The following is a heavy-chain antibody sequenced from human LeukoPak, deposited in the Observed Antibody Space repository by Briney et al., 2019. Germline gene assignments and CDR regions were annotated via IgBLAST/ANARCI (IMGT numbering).Heavy chain of an antibody. CDR2: IRYDGSNK. D-gene: IGHD3-10*01. J-gene: IGHJ6*03. Sequence: GGSLRLSCAASGFTFSSYGMHWVRQAPGKGLEWVAFIRYDGSNKYYADSVKGRFTISRDNSKNTLYLQMNSLRAEDTAVYYCAKVSGFNYYYYMDVWGKGTTVTISS. CDR1: GFTFSSYG. CDR3: AKVSGFNYYYYMDV. V-gene: IGHV3-30*02.